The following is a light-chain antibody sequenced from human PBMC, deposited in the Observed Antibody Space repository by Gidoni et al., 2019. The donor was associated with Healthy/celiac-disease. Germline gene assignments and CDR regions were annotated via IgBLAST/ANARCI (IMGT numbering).Light chain of an antibody. Sequence: DIKMTQPPSSLSAYVGDRVTITCRASQSISRNLNWYQQKPGKAPKLLISAASSLQGGVPSTFSGSGSGTDFTLIISSLQPEDFATYFCQQSYSAPPTFGQGTKVEIK. CDR3: QQSYSAPPT. V-gene: IGKV1-39*01. J-gene: IGKJ1*01. CDR2: AAS. CDR1: QSISRN.